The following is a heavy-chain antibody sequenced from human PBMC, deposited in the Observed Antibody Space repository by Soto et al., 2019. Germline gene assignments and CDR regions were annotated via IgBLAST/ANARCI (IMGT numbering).Heavy chain of an antibody. CDR2: INAGNGDT. D-gene: IGHD5-12*01. CDR1: GITYNTYA. J-gene: IGHJ4*02. Sequence: QVQLVQSGAEMKKPGASVKLSCKASGITYNTYAIHWVRQAPGQGLEWMGWINAGNGDTRYSQNFQGRVTLTRDTSASTVYMALHSPKSEDTGVYYCARAISGYVTWGQGTLVT. V-gene: IGHV1-3*01. CDR3: ARAISGYVT.